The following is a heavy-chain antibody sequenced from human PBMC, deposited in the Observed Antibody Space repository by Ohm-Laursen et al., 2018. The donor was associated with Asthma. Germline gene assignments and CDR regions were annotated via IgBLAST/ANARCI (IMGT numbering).Heavy chain of an antibody. CDR2: ISYDGSNK. CDR3: AKESSSSWYEYFQH. J-gene: IGHJ1*01. CDR1: GYTFSRYS. D-gene: IGHD6-13*01. V-gene: IGHV3-30*18. Sequence: SLRLSCSASGYTFSRYSIHWVRQVPGKGLEWVAVISYDGSNKYYADSVKGRFTISRDNSKNTLYLQMNSLRAEDTAVYYCAKESSSSWYEYFQHWGQGTLVTVSS.